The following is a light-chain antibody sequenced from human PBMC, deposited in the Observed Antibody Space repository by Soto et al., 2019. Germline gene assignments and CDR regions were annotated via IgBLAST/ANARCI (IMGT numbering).Light chain of an antibody. CDR3: QQGSTTPIT. Sequence: DIQMTQSPSTLSASVGDRVTITCRASQSISSWLAWYQQKPGEAPRLLVYSAFRIQSGVPSRFNASGSGTDFTLSISSLQPEDFSTYYCQQGSTTPITFGLGTRLEIK. V-gene: IGKV1-39*01. CDR1: QSISSW. CDR2: SAF. J-gene: IGKJ5*01.